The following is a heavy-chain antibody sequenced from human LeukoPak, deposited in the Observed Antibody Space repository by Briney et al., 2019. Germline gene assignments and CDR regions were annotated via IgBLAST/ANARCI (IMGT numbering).Heavy chain of an antibody. D-gene: IGHD3-10*01. CDR2: ISGSGGST. J-gene: IGHJ3*02. V-gene: IGHV3-23*01. Sequence: YAMSWVRQAPGKGLEWVSAISGSGGSTYYADSVKGRFTISRDNAKNTLYLHMNSLRAEDTAVYYCAKDFGIWAPALDIWGQGTMVTVSS. CDR3: AKDFGIWAPALDI. CDR1: YA.